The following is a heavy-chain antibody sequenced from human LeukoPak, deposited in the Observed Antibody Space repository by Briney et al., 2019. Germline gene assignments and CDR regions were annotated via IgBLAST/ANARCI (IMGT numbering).Heavy chain of an antibody. J-gene: IGHJ4*02. CDR2: ISSSSSYI. V-gene: IGHV3-21*01. CDR1: GFTFSSYS. D-gene: IGHD1-26*01. CDR3: ARPRHSGSYYLGY. Sequence: GGSLRLSCAASGFTFSSYSMTWVRQAPGKGLEWVSSISSSSSYIYYADSVKGRFTISRDNAKNSLYLQMNSLRAEDTAVYYCARPRHSGSYYLGYWGQGTLVTVSS.